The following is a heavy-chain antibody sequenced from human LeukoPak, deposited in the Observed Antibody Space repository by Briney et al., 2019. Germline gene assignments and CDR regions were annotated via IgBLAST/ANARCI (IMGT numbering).Heavy chain of an antibody. CDR2: ISGSGGST. J-gene: IGHJ4*02. CDR3: AKGGMSKNVFDY. D-gene: IGHD1-1*01. Sequence: GGSLRLSCVASGITFSTYAMSWVRQAPGKGLEWVSAISGSGGSTYYADSVKGRFTISRDNSKNTLYLQMNSLRAEDTAIYYCAKGGMSKNVFDYWGQGTLVTVSS. V-gene: IGHV3-23*01. CDR1: GITFSTYA.